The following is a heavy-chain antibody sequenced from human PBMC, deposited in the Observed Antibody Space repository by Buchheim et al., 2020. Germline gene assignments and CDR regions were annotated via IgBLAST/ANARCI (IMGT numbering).Heavy chain of an antibody. CDR1: GFTFSSYA. CDR2: ISYDGSNK. V-gene: IGHV3-30-3*01. D-gene: IGHD3-22*01. CDR3: ARVAGETYYYDRSGYHIDY. J-gene: IGHJ4*02. Sequence: VQLVESGGGVAQPGRSLRLSCAASGFTFSSYAMHWVRQAPGKGLEWVAVISYDGSNKYYADSVKGRFTLSRDNSKNTLDLQMNSLRAEDTAVYYCARVAGETYYYDRSGYHIDYWGQGTL.